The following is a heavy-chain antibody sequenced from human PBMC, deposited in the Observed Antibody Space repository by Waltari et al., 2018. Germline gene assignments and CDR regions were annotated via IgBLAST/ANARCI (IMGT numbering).Heavy chain of an antibody. CDR3: ARGAAYSRFDY. V-gene: IGHV3-23*04. D-gene: IGHD5-18*01. Sequence: EVQLVESGGGLVQPGGSLRLSCAASGFTFSSYGMTWVRQAAGKGLEWVSGISGSGGNTYYADSVKGRFTISRDNSKSTLSLQMNSVRADDTAVYYCARGAAYSRFDYWGQGTLVIVSS. CDR1: GFTFSSYG. J-gene: IGHJ4*02. CDR2: ISGSGGNT.